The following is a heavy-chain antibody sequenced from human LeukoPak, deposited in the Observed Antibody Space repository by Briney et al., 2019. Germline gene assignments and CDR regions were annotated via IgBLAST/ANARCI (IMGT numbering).Heavy chain of an antibody. J-gene: IGHJ6*03. CDR3: ARGRSSSQNYYCYYMDV. V-gene: IGHV1-18*01. Sequence: ASVKVSCKASGYTFTSYGISWVRQAPGQGLEWMGWISAYNGNTNYAQKLQGRVTMTTDTSTSTAYMELRSLISDDTAVYYCARGRSSSQNYYCYYMDVWGKGTTVTISS. CDR2: ISAYNGNT. D-gene: IGHD6-13*01. CDR1: GYTFTSYG.